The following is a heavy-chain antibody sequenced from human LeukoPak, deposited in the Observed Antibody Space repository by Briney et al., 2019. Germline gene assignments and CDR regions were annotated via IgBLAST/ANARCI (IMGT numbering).Heavy chain of an antibody. CDR3: ARGLVRGAGAGDY. Sequence: GGSLRLSCAASGFTFSSYSMNWVRQAPGKGLEWVSYISSSSSTIYYADSVKGRFTISRDNAKDSLYLQMNSLRDEDTAVYYCARGLVRGAGAGDYWGQGTLVTVSS. D-gene: IGHD3-10*01. V-gene: IGHV3-48*02. CDR1: GFTFSSYS. CDR2: ISSSSSTI. J-gene: IGHJ4*02.